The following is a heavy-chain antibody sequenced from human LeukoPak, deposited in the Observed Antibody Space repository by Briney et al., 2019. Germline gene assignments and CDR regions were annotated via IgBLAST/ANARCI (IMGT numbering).Heavy chain of an antibody. CDR3: ASVVRGVIGNYYYYYMDV. CDR1: GGSFSDKH. CDR2: VDHSGGT. J-gene: IGHJ6*03. Sequence: SETLSLTCAVYGGSFSDKHWSWIRQTPGKGLQWIGEVDHSGGTNYSPSLKSRVTISVDTSKNQFSLKLSSVTAADTAVYYCASVVRGVIGNYYYYYMDVWGKGTTVIVSS. V-gene: IGHV4-34*01. D-gene: IGHD3-10*01.